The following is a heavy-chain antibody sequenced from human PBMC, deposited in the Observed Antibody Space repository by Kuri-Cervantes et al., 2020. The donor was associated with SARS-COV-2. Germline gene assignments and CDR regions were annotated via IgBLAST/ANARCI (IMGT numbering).Heavy chain of an antibody. Sequence: GSLRLSCNVSGYSISSGYYWGWIRQPPGKGLEWIGSIYHSGSTYYNPSLKSRVTISVDTSKNQFSLKLSSVTAADTAVYYCARGEDHTAVPDYYGMDVWGQGTTVTVSS. CDR3: ARGEDHTAVPDYYGMDV. V-gene: IGHV4-38-2*02. CDR2: IYHSGST. CDR1: GYSISSGYY. J-gene: IGHJ6*02. D-gene: IGHD1-26*01.